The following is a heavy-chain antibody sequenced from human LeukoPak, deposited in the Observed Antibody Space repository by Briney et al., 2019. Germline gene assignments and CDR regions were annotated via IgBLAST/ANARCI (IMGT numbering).Heavy chain of an antibody. V-gene: IGHV3-23*01. CDR2: ISGTSDNT. D-gene: IGHD6-19*01. J-gene: IGHJ4*02. CDR1: GFTFSNYA. CDR3: SKGRTVTGTLALDY. Sequence: GGSLRLSCAASGFTFSNYAMTWVRQAPGKGLEWVSAISGTSDNTYYADSVRGWFTISRDNSKNTLYLQVNSLRAEDTAIYYCSKGRTVTGTLALDYWGQGTLVTVSS.